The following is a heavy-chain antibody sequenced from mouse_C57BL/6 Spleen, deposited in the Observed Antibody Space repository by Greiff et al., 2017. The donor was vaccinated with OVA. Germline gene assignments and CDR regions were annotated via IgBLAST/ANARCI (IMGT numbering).Heavy chain of an antibody. CDR3: ASGGSSYYSGAMDF. V-gene: IGHV1-52*01. Sequence: VQLQQPGAELVRPGSSVKLSCKASGYTFTSYWMHWVKQRPIQGLEWIGNIDPSDSETHYNQKFKDKATLTVDKSSSTAYMQLSSLTSEDTAVYYSASGGSSYYSGAMDFWGQGTSVTVSS. D-gene: IGHD1-1*01. CDR2: IDPSDSET. J-gene: IGHJ4*01. CDR1: GYTFTSYW.